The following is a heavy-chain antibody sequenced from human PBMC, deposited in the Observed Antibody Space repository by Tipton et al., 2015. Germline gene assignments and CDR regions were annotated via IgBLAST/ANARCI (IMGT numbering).Heavy chain of an antibody. J-gene: IGHJ5*02. V-gene: IGHV4-61*01. D-gene: IGHD2-2*02. CDR3: AGGAYTYNWFDP. Sequence: GLVKPSENLSLTCTVSGGSVTIGSYYWSWIRQPPGKGLEWIGYISYTDGAHYNPALKSRVTISLNTSKNQFSLKLSSVIAADTAVYYCAGGAYTYNWFDPWGQGTLVTVSS. CDR1: GGSVTIGSYY. CDR2: ISYTDGA.